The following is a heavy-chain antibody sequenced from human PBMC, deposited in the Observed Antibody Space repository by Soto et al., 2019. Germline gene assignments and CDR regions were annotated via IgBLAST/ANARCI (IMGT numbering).Heavy chain of an antibody. Sequence: QVQLVQSGAEVKKPGSSVKVSCKASGGTFSSYAISWVRQAPGQGLEWMGGIIPIFGTANYGQKFQGRVTITADESTRTAYMELSSLRSEDTAVYYCARDREYCSGGRCLRSGAFDIWGQGTMVTVSS. CDR3: ARDREYCSGGRCLRSGAFDI. V-gene: IGHV1-69*12. CDR2: IIPIFGTA. D-gene: IGHD2-15*01. J-gene: IGHJ3*02. CDR1: GGTFSSYA.